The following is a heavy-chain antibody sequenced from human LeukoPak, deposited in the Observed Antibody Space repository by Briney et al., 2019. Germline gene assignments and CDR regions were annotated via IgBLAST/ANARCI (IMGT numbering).Heavy chain of an antibody. D-gene: IGHD2-8*01. J-gene: IGHJ6*03. CDR3: AKAQNGYYYYYYMDV. V-gene: IGHV3-23*01. Sequence: KSGGSLRLSCAASGFTFSSYAMSWVRQAPGKGLEWVSAISGSGGSTYYADSVKGRFTISRDNSKNTLYLQMNSLRAEDTAVYYCAKAQNGYYYYYYMDVWGKGTTVTVSS. CDR1: GFTFSSYA. CDR2: ISGSGGST.